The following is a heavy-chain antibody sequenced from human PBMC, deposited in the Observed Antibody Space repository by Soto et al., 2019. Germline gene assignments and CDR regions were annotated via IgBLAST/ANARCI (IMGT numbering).Heavy chain of an antibody. CDR1: GYRFTRYW. Sequence: GESLKISCKASGYRFTRYWISWVRQMPGKGLEWMGRIDPSDSYTNYSPSFQGHVTISADKSISTAYLQWSSLKASDTAMYYWARVILTGWVWGAPGGMDVWGQGTTVTVSS. CDR2: IDPSDSYT. V-gene: IGHV5-10-1*01. D-gene: IGHD3-9*01. J-gene: IGHJ6*02. CDR3: ARVILTGWVWGAPGGMDV.